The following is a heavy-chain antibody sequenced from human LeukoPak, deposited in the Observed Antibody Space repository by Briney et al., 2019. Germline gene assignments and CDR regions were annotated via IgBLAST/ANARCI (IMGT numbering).Heavy chain of an antibody. V-gene: IGHV3-23*01. CDR3: AKVREGEDYFDY. CDR2: ISGSGGST. CDR1: GFTFSSYA. J-gene: IGHJ4*02. Sequence: PGGSLRLSCAASGFTFSSYAMCWVRQSPGNGLEWVSAISGSGGSTYYADSVKGRFTISRDNSKNTLYLQMNSLRAEDTAVYYCAKVREGEDYFDYWGQGTLVTVSS.